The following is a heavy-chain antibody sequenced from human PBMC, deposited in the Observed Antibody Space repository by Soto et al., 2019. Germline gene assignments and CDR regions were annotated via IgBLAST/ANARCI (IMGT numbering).Heavy chain of an antibody. D-gene: IGHD3-9*01. CDR1: GYTFTTYW. V-gene: IGHV5-51*01. CDR3: ARSPGYYDVLTGYYKTHFDY. J-gene: IGHJ4*02. CDR2: IYPGDTDP. Sequence: PGESLKISCTGSGYTFTTYWIGWVRQMPGKGLEWMGIIYPGDTDPRYSPSFQGQVTISADKSISTAYLQWSSLKVSDTAMYYCARSPGYYDVLTGYYKTHFDYWGQGTLVTVSS.